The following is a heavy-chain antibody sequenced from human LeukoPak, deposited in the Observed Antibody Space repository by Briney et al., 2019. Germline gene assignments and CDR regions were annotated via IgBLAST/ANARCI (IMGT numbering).Heavy chain of an antibody. V-gene: IGHV3-11*01. Sequence: PGGSLRLSCAASGFTSSDYYMGWNRQAPGKGLECVSYISSSGDSIYCADSVKGRFTISGDNGKNSLYLQMNSLRAEDTAVYYCVRWSGGYDYWGRGTLVTVSS. CDR1: GFTSSDYY. J-gene: IGHJ4*02. CDR2: ISSSGDSI. D-gene: IGHD2-15*01. CDR3: VRWSGGYDY.